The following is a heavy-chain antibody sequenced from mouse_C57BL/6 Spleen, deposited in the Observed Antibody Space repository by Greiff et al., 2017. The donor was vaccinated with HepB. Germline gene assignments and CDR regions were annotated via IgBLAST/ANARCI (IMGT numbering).Heavy chain of an antibody. J-gene: IGHJ2*01. D-gene: IGHD1-1*01. CDR3: ARDGTTVDY. V-gene: IGHV3-6*01. CDR1: GYSITSGYY. Sequence: EVQRVESGPGLVKPSQSLSLTCSVTGYSITSGYYWNWIRQFPGNKLEWMGYISYDGSNNYNPSLKNRISITRDTSKNQFFLKLNSVTTEDTATYYCARDGTTVDYWGQGTTLTVSS. CDR2: ISYDGSN.